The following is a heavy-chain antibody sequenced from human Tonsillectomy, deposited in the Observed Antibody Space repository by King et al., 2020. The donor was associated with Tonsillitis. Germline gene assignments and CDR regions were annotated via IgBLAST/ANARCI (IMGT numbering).Heavy chain of an antibody. D-gene: IGHD3-22*01. Sequence: QLVQSGGGLVQPGGSLRLSCAASGFTFSSYAMSWVRQAPGKGLEWVSAISGSGGSTYYADSVKGRFTISRDNSKNTLYLQMNSLRAEDTAVYYCAKDYYDSSGFHHAFDIWGQGTMVTVSS. CDR3: AKDYYDSSGFHHAFDI. J-gene: IGHJ3*02. CDR2: ISGSGGST. CDR1: GFTFSSYA. V-gene: IGHV3-23*04.